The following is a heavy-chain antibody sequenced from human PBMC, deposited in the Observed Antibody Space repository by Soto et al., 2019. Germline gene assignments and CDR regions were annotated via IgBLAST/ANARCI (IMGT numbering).Heavy chain of an antibody. CDR1: GFIISDCA. V-gene: IGHV3-48*01. J-gene: IGHJ6*03. CDR3: ARDLSWGSNWYYYMDV. CDR2: ISSSSSVI. D-gene: IGHD7-27*01. Sequence: PVRSMRLCCTIPGFIISDCAMYWVRQAPGQGLEWVSYISSSSSVIDYADSVKGRFTVSRDNARNSLYLQMNSLRAEDTAVYYCARDLSWGSNWYYYMDVWGKGTTVTVSS.